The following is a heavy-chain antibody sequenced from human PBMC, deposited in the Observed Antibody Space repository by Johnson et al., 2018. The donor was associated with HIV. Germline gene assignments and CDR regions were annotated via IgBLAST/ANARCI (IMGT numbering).Heavy chain of an antibody. D-gene: IGHD3-10*01. Sequence: QEQLVESGGGLVKPGGSLRVSCLASGFVFSDSHMSWIRQAPGKGLEWVSYISSSATTKYYADSVKGRFTISRDSAKNSLYLQMNSLRAEDTAVYYCARGGPYDSGIIDAFDIWGQGTVVTVS. V-gene: IGHV3-11*04. J-gene: IGHJ3*02. CDR2: ISSSATTK. CDR1: GFVFSDSH. CDR3: ARGGPYDSGIIDAFDI.